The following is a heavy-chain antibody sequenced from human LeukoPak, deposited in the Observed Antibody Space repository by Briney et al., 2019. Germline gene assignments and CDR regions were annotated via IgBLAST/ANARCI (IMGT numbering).Heavy chain of an antibody. J-gene: IGHJ1*01. Sequence: GGSLRLSCAASGFTFSSYAMSWVRQAPGKGLEWISHVSSSSSNIYYADSVKGRFTISRDNAKNSVYLQMNSLGADDTAVYYCATYSILNAREFRYWGQGTLVTVTS. CDR1: GFTFSSYA. CDR3: ATYSILNAREFRY. V-gene: IGHV3-48*04. CDR2: VSSSSSNI. D-gene: IGHD4-11*01.